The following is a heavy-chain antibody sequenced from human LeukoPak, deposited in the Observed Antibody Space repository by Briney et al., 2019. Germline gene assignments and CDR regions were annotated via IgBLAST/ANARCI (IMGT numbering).Heavy chain of an antibody. V-gene: IGHV4-31*03. D-gene: IGHD3-9*01. J-gene: IGHJ4*02. Sequence: SETLSLTCTVSGGSISSGGYYWSWIRQHPGKGLEWIGYIYYSGSTYYDPSLKSRVTISVDTSKNQFSLKLSSVTAADTAVYYCARVRRTYYHNLWGQGTLVTVSS. CDR2: IYYSGST. CDR1: GGSISSGGYY. CDR3: ARVRRTYYHNL.